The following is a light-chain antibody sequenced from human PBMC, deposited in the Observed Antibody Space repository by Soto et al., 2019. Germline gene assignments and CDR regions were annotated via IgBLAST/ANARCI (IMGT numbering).Light chain of an antibody. CDR1: QSVSSN. CDR3: QQYNNGWT. CDR2: GAS. Sequence: EIVMTQSPATLSVYPGERATLSCRASQSVSSNLAWYQQKPGQAPRLLTYGASTRATGIPARFSGSGSGTEFTFTISSLQSEDVAVYYCQQYNNGWTFGQGTKVEIK. V-gene: IGKV3-15*01. J-gene: IGKJ1*01.